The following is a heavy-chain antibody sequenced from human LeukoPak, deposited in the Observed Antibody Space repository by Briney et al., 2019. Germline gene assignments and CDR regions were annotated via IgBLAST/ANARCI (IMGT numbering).Heavy chain of an antibody. CDR1: GFTFSSYS. Sequence: GGSLLLSCAASGFTFSSYSMNWVRQAPGKGLEGVSSISSSSSYRYYADSVKGRFTISRDNAKNSLYLQMNSLRAEDTAVYYCVRAIAGSYSLDYWGQGTLVTVSS. CDR3: VRAIAGSYSLDY. D-gene: IGHD3-10*01. V-gene: IGHV3-21*01. CDR2: ISSSSSYR. J-gene: IGHJ4*02.